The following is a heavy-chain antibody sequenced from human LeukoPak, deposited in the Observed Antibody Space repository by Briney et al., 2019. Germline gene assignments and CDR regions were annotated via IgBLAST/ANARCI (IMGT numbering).Heavy chain of an antibody. CDR2: ISSSGSNI. CDR3: ARGTGYYYNSGGYYFDY. CDR1: GFTFSSYE. Sequence: GGSLRLSCAASGFTFSSYEMNWVRQAPGKGLEWVSYISSSGSNIYYADSVKGRFTISRDNAKNTLYLQMNSLSAEDTAPYYCARGTGYYYNSGGYYFDYWGQGTLVTVSS. D-gene: IGHD3-10*01. V-gene: IGHV3-48*03. J-gene: IGHJ4*02.